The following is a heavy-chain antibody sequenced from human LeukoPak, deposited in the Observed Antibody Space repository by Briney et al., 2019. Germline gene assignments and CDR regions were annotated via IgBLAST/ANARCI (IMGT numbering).Heavy chain of an antibody. D-gene: IGHD2-2*01. V-gene: IGHV4-59*01. CDR2: IYYSGST. J-gene: IGHJ6*03. CDR1: GGSFSGYY. CDR3: ARSARVVVPAAMGVYYYYMDV. Sequence: KPSETLSLTCAVYGGSFSGYYWGWIRQPPGKGLEWIGYIYYSGSTNYNPSLKSRVTISVDTSKNQFSLKLSSVTAADTAVYYCARSARVVVPAAMGVYYYYMDVWGKGTTVTVSS.